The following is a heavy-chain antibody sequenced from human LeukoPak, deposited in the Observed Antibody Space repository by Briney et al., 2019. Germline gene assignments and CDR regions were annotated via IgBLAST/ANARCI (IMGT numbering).Heavy chain of an antibody. CDR2: IKQDGSEK. D-gene: IGHD5-18*01. J-gene: IGHJ4*02. Sequence: GGSLRLSCAASGFTFSSYWMSWVRQAPGKGLEWVANIKQDGSEKYYVDSVKGRFTISRDNAKNSLYLQMNSLRAEDTAVYYCAKVSDSYGVTAPSNWGQGTLVTVSS. V-gene: IGHV3-7*03. CDR3: AKVSDSYGVTAPSN. CDR1: GFTFSSYW.